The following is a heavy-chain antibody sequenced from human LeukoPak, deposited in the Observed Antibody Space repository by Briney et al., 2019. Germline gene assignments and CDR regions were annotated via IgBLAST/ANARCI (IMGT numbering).Heavy chain of an antibody. J-gene: IGHJ3*02. CDR2: ISGSGGST. D-gene: IGHD5-12*01. Sequence: PGGSLRLSWAASGFTFSSYAMSWVSQAPGKGLEWVSAISGSGGSTYYADSVKGRFTISRDNSKNTLYLQMNSLRAEDTAVYYCAKATVDIIPGDAFDIWGQGTMVTVSS. CDR3: AKATVDIIPGDAFDI. CDR1: GFTFSSYA. V-gene: IGHV3-23*01.